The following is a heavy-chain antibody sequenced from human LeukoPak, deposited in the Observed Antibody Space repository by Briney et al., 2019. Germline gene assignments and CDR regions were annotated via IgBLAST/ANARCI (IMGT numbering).Heavy chain of an antibody. D-gene: IGHD3-10*01. V-gene: IGHV3-21*04. Sequence: GGSLRLSCAASGFTFSSYSMNWVRQAPGKGLEWVSSISSSSSYIYYADSVKGRFTISRDNAKNSVYLHMNSLRAEDTALYYCAKGVRITMVRGAFDIWGQGTMVTVSS. CDR3: AKGVRITMVRGAFDI. CDR2: ISSSSSYI. J-gene: IGHJ3*02. CDR1: GFTFSSYS.